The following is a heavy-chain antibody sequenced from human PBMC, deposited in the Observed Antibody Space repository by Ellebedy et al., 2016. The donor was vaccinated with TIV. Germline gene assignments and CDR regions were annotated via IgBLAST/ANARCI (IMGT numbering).Heavy chain of an antibody. CDR2: IWDDGSNK. CDR1: GFTFSNYA. CDR3: AKVAVATIRHGMDV. D-gene: IGHD5-12*01. V-gene: IGHV3-33*06. J-gene: IGHJ6*02. Sequence: GESLKISXTASGFTFSNYAMHWVRQAPGKGLEWVAVIWDDGSNKYYGDSVKGRFTISRDNAKSTLYLQMNNLRAEDTAVYYCAKVAVATIRHGMDVWGQGTTVTVSS.